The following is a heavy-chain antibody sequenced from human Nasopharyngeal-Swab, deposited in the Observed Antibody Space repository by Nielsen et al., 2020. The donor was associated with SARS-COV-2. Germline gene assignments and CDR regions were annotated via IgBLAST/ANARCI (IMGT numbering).Heavy chain of an antibody. CDR1: GGSFSGYY. V-gene: IGHV4-59*01. J-gene: IGHJ6*02. Sequence: GSLRLSCAVYGGSFSGYYWSWIRQPPGKGLEWIGYIYYSGSTNYNPSLKSRVTISVDTSKNQFSLKLSSVTAADTAVYYCARKLHGMDVWGQGTTVTVSS. CDR3: ARKLHGMDV. CDR2: IYYSGST.